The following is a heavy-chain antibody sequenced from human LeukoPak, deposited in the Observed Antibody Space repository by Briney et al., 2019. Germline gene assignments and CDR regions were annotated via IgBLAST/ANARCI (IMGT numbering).Heavy chain of an antibody. CDR2: ISASGGTT. J-gene: IGHJ5*01. CDR3: AKEHREYCSSTSCPNWFDS. CDR1: GFTFNNYA. V-gene: IGHV3-23*01. D-gene: IGHD2-2*01. Sequence: GGSLRLSCAASGFTFNNYAMGWVRQAPGKGLEWVSAISASGGTTYYADSVKGRFTISRDNSENTLFLQMNSLRAEDTAVYYCAKEHREYCSSTSCPNWFDSWGQGTLVTVSS.